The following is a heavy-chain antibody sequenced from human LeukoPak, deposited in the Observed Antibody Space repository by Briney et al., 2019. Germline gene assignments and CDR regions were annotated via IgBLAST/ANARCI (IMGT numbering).Heavy chain of an antibody. CDR2: ISGSGGRT. CDR3: ARVMSSGFGELWPDYYYYYMDV. J-gene: IGHJ6*03. V-gene: IGHV3-23*01. Sequence: PGGSLRLSCAASGFTFSSYAMSWVRQAPGKGLEWVSSISGSGGRTHYTDSVKGRFTISRDNSKNTQSLQMNSLRAEDTAVYYCARVMSSGFGELWPDYYYYYMDVWGKGTTVTVSS. D-gene: IGHD3-10*01. CDR1: GFTFSSYA.